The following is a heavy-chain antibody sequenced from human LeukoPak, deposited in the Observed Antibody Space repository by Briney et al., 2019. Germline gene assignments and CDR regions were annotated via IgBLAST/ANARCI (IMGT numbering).Heavy chain of an antibody. Sequence: GESLKISCQGFGYSFTTYWIGWVRQMPGKGLEWMGIIYPGDSDTRYSPSFQGQVTISADKPISTAYLQWSSLKASDTAMYYCARRRGVAGTYYFDYWGQGSLVTVSS. V-gene: IGHV5-51*01. CDR1: GYSFTTYW. CDR3: ARRRGVAGTYYFDY. CDR2: IYPGDSDT. J-gene: IGHJ4*02. D-gene: IGHD6-19*01.